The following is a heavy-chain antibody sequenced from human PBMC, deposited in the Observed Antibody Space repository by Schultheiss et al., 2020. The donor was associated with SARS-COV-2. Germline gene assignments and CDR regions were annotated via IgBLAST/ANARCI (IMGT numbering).Heavy chain of an antibody. CDR3: AREPVVVTAVPIDV. CDR1: GASVRSYY. V-gene: IGHV4-59*02. Sequence: SETLSLTCTVSGASVRSYYWSWVRQPPGRGLEWIGYVHYSGSTSYNPSLRSRVTMSVDTSNNQFSVRLSSVTAADTAVYYCAREPVVVTAVPIDVWGKGTMVTVSS. J-gene: IGHJ6*03. D-gene: IGHD2-21*02. CDR2: VHYSGST.